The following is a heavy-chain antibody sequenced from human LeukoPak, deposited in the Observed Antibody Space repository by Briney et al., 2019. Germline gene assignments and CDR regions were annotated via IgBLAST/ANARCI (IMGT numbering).Heavy chain of an antibody. CDR3: ASQPDCTNGVCYGPDGAFDI. Sequence: SETLSLTCTVSGGSISSSSYYWGWIRQPPGKGLECIGSIYYSGSTYYNPSLKSRVTISADTSKNQFSLKLSSVTAADTAVYYCASQPDCTNGVCYGPDGAFDIWGQGTMVTVSS. D-gene: IGHD2-8*01. V-gene: IGHV4-39*01. CDR1: GGSISSSSYY. CDR2: IYYSGST. J-gene: IGHJ3*02.